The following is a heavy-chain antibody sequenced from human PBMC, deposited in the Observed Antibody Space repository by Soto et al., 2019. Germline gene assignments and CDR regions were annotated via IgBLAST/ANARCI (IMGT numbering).Heavy chain of an antibody. D-gene: IGHD2-2*01. Sequence: PGGSLRLSCAASGFTFSSYSMNWVRQAPGKGLEWVSSISSSSSYIYYADSVKGRFTISRDNAKNSLYLQMNSLRAEDTAVHYCARDQGVVVPAAINYYYYYMDVWGKGTTVTVSS. CDR3: ARDQGVVVPAAINYYYYYMDV. J-gene: IGHJ6*03. CDR1: GFTFSSYS. CDR2: ISSSSSYI. V-gene: IGHV3-21*01.